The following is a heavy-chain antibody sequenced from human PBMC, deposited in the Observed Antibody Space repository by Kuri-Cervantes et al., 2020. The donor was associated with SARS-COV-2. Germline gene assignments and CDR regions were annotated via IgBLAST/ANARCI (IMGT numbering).Heavy chain of an antibody. V-gene: IGHV4-59*01. CDR3: ARGDCSGGSCYGMDV. J-gene: IGHJ6*02. CDR2: IYYSGST. Sequence: SETLSRTCTVSGGSISSYYWSWIRQPPGKGLEWIGYIYYSGSTNYNPSLKGRVTISVDTSKNQFSLKLSSVTAADTAVYYCARGDCSGGSCYGMDVWGQGTTVTVSS. CDR1: GGSISSYY. D-gene: IGHD2-15*01.